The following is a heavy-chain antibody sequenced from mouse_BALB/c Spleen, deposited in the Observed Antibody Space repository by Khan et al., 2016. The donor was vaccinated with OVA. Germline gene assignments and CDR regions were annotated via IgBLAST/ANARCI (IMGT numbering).Heavy chain of an antibody. CDR1: GYTFTSYY. Sequence: QVQLQQPGPELMKPGASVRISCKASGYTFTSYYIHWVKQRPGQGLEWIGWIYPGNINTKYNEKFKGKATLTADKSSSTAYMQLSSLTSEDSAVYFGARDDYFVGDAMDYWGQGTSVTVSS. V-gene: IGHV1S56*01. D-gene: IGHD2-4*01. CDR3: ARDDYFVGDAMDY. J-gene: IGHJ4*01. CDR2: IYPGNINT.